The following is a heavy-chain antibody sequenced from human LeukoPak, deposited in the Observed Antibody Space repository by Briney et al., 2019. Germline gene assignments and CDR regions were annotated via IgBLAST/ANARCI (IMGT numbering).Heavy chain of an antibody. V-gene: IGHV4-59*01. Sequence: PSETLSLTCTVSGGSISSYYWSWIRQPPGKGLEWIGYIYYSGSTNYNPSLKSRVTISVDTSKNQFSLKLSSVTAADTAVYYCARSLSGSYYSLGYWGQGTLSPSPQ. CDR3: ARSLSGSYYSLGY. CDR1: GGSISSYY. CDR2: IYYSGST. D-gene: IGHD1-26*01. J-gene: IGHJ4*02.